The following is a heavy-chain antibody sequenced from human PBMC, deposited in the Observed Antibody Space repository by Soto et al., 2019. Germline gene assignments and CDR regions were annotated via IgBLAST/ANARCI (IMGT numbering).Heavy chain of an antibody. CDR1: GFTFSSYA. CDR3: APLVVVPAAKDDYMDV. J-gene: IGHJ6*03. CDR2: ISGSGGST. Sequence: GGSLRLSCAASGFTFSSYAMSWVRQAPGKGLEWVSAISGSGGSTYYADSVKGRFTISRDNSKNTLYLQMNSLRAEDTAVYYCAPLVVVPAAKDDYMDVWGKGTTVTVSS. V-gene: IGHV3-23*01. D-gene: IGHD2-2*01.